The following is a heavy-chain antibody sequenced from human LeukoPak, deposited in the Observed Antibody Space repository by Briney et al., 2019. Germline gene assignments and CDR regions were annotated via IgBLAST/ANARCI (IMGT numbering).Heavy chain of an antibody. D-gene: IGHD6-19*01. CDR1: GFSFSSYS. Sequence: GGSLRLSCAASGFSFSSYSMNWVRQAPGKGLEWVSSISSTSSYIYYADSVKGRFTISRDNAKNSLYPQMNSLRAEDTAVYYCARASSGWAVDLYSFDYWGQGTLVTVSS. CDR2: ISSTSSYI. J-gene: IGHJ4*02. V-gene: IGHV3-21*01. CDR3: ARASSGWAVDLYSFDY.